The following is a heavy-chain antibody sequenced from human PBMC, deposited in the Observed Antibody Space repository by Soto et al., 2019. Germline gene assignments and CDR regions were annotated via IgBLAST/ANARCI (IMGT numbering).Heavy chain of an antibody. CDR2: IRPSGGST. V-gene: IGHV1-46*01. CDR3: ARDSPYCGGGCHEAFEI. CDR1: GYTFTSYY. Sequence: ASVKVSCKASGYTFTSYYMHWVRQAPGQGLEWMGIIRPSGGSTTYAQKFQGRVTMTRDTSTSTVYMELSSLRSEDTAVYYCARDSPYCGGGCHEAFEIWGQGTMVTV. J-gene: IGHJ3*02. D-gene: IGHD2-21*02.